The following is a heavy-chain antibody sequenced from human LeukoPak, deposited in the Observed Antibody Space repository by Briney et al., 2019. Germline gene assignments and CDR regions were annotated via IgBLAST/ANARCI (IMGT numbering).Heavy chain of an antibody. CDR1: GGSISSYY. D-gene: IGHD3-10*01. Sequence: SETLSLTCTVSGGSISSYYWSWIRQPAGKGLEWIGRIYTSGSTNYNPSLKSRVTMSVDTSKNQFSLKLSSVTAADTAVYYCARQLYYYGSGTGWFDPWGQGTLVTVSS. J-gene: IGHJ5*02. CDR3: ARQLYYYGSGTGWFDP. V-gene: IGHV4-4*07. CDR2: IYTSGST.